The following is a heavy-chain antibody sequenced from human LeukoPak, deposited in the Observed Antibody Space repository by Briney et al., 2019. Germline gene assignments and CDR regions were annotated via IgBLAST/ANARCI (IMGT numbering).Heavy chain of an antibody. CDR3: AREGPTRAFDY. CDR1: GGSISSYY. Sequence: PSETLSLTCTVSGGSISSYYWSWIRQPPGKGLEWIGYIYYSGGTNYNPSLKSRVTISVDTSKNQFSLKLSSVTAADTAVYYCAREGPTRAFDYWGQGTLVTVSS. D-gene: IGHD5-12*01. CDR2: IYYSGGT. J-gene: IGHJ4*02. V-gene: IGHV4-59*01.